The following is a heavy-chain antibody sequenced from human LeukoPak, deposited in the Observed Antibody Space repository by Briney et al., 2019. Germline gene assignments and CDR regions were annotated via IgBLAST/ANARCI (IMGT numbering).Heavy chain of an antibody. D-gene: IGHD2-2*01. CDR1: GGSISSGTHY. Sequence: SETLSLTCTVAGGSISSGTHYWGWIRQPPGKGLEWIGATYYSGSTYYNPSLKSRVTISADTSKNQFSLKLSSVTAADTAMYYCARQGYCSSTSCYEDFDFWGRGTLVTVSS. CDR2: TYYSGST. CDR3: ARQGYCSSTSCYEDFDF. V-gene: IGHV4-39*01. J-gene: IGHJ4*02.